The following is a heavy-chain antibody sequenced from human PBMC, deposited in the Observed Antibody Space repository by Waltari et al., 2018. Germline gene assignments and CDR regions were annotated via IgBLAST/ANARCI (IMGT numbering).Heavy chain of an antibody. CDR1: GFTFRNLA. V-gene: IGHV3-30-3*01. CDR2: VSFDGDSN. CDR3: ARGRGFYDNFGDVAFET. D-gene: IGHD3-22*01. Sequence: QVQMVQSWGGVVQPGRSVKLSCAASGFTFRNLAMHWVRQATGKGLEWLAVVSFDGDSNNHIDSLKGRINISRDNSKNTMFLQMNSLRPEDTATYYCARGRGFYDNFGDVAFETWGQGTLVIVSS. J-gene: IGHJ3*02.